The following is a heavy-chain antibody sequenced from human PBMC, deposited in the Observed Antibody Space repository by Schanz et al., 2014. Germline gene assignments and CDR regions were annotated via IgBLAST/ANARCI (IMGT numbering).Heavy chain of an antibody. V-gene: IGHV1-18*01. CDR3: TRGGYSYALSAFDI. CDR1: GYTFTSYG. CDR2: INPNSGDT. J-gene: IGHJ3*02. D-gene: IGHD5-18*01. Sequence: QVQLVQSGAEVKKPGASVKVSCKASGYTFTSYGISWVRQAPGQGLEWMGWINPNSGDTNYAQKLQGRVTMTADTSTSTAYMELRSLRSDDTALYYCTRGGYSYALSAFDIWGQGTMVTVSS.